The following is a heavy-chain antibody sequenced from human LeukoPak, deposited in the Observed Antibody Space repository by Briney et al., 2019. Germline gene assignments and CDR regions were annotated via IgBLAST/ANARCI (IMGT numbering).Heavy chain of an antibody. CDR3: ARASGYSSGWYEY. CDR1: GFTFSNYS. CDR2: ISRSGSYI. J-gene: IGHJ4*02. D-gene: IGHD6-19*01. V-gene: IGHV3-21*01. Sequence: GGTLRLSCAGSGFTFSNYSMNWVRQAPGKGLEWVSTISRSGSYIWYADSVEGRFTISRDNAENSLYLRMNSLRVEDTAVYYCARASGYSSGWYEYWGQGTLVTVSS.